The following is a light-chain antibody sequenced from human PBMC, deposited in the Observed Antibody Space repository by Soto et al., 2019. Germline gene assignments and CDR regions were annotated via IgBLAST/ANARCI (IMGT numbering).Light chain of an antibody. CDR3: AAWDDSLSGWV. J-gene: IGLJ3*02. CDR1: SSNIGAGYD. Sequence: QSVLTQPPSVSGAPGQRVTISCTGSSSNIGAGYDVHWYQQLPGTAPKLLIYRNNQRPSGVPDRFSGSKSGTSASLAISGLRSEDEADYYCAAWDDSLSGWVFGGGTKLTVL. V-gene: IGLV1-47*01. CDR2: RNN.